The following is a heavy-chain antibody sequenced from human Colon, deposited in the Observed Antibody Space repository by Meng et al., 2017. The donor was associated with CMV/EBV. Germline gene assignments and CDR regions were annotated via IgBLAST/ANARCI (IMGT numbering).Heavy chain of an antibody. Sequence: KASGYTFTGSYMPWVRQAPGQGLEWMGWINPNRGGTNYAQKFQGRVTMTRDTSISTAYMELSRLRSDDTAVYYCARGGYSGYGPFDPWGQGTLVTVSS. J-gene: IGHJ5*02. V-gene: IGHV1-2*02. D-gene: IGHD5-12*01. CDR2: INPNRGGT. CDR3: ARGGYSGYGPFDP. CDR1: GYTFTGSY.